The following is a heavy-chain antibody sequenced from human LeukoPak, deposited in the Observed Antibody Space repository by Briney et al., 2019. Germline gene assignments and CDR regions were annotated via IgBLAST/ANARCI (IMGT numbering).Heavy chain of an antibody. CDR1: GYTFTSYG. Sequence: ASVKVSCKASGYTFTSYGISWVRQAPGQGLEWMGWISAYNGNTNYAQKLQGRVTMTTDTSTSTAYMELSSLRSEDTAVYYCAREDICGGDCYYYFDYWGQGTLVTVSS. CDR2: ISAYNGNT. V-gene: IGHV1-18*01. CDR3: AREDICGGDCYYYFDY. D-gene: IGHD2-21*02. J-gene: IGHJ4*02.